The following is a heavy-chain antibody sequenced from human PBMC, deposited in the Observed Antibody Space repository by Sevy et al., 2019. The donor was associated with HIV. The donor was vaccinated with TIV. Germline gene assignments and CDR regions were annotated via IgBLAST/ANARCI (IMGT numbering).Heavy chain of an antibody. D-gene: IGHD3-22*01. CDR3: ARSTYYFDTTGFGAFDI. CDR2: INWKGDGI. CDR1: GFTFDDYA. J-gene: IGHJ3*02. V-gene: IGHV3-20*01. Sequence: GGSLRLSCATSGFTFDDYAMNWVRQVPGKGLEWVSGINWKGDGIGYADSVKGRFIISGDNAKKSLYLQMNSLRAEDTALYHCARSTYYFDTTGFGAFDIWGQGTKVTVSS.